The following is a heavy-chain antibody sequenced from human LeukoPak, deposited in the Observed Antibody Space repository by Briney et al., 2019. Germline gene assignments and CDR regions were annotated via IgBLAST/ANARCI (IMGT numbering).Heavy chain of an antibody. CDR2: INHSGST. CDR3: ARGRRRGGGPAAKGRYYYYYGMDV. J-gene: IGHJ6*02. CDR1: GGSFSGYY. D-gene: IGHD2-2*01. V-gene: IGHV4-34*01. Sequence: SETLSLTCAVYGGSFSGYYWSWIRQPPGKGLEWIGEINHSGSTNYNPSLKSRVTISVDTSKNQFSLKLSSVTAADTAVYYCARGRRRGGGPAAKGRYYYYYGMDVWGQGTTVTVSS.